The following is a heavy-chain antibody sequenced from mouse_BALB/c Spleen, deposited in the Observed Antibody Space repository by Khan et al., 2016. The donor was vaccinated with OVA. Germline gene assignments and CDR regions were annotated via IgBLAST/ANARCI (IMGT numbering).Heavy chain of an antibody. V-gene: IGHV2-2*01. Sequence: QVQLKQSGPGLVQPSQSLSITCTVSGFSLITYGVHWVRQSPGKGLEWLGVILSAGSTDYKVAFISRMSIPKYNSTRPIFFKMISLYADATAIYYVATNSYRYHFACWGRENLVTVS. CDR3: ATNSYRYHFAC. CDR1: GFSLITYG. CDR2: ILSAGST. J-gene: IGHJ3*01. D-gene: IGHD2-12*01.